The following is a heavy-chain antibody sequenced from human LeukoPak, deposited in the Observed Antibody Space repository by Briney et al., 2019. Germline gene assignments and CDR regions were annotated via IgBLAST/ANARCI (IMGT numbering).Heavy chain of an antibody. CDR2: FDPEDGET. V-gene: IGHV1-24*01. J-gene: IGHJ4*02. CDR1: GYTLTELS. D-gene: IGHD4-17*01. CDR3: ARDRTTDYGDEVGLDY. Sequence: ASVTVSCKVSGYTLTELSMHWVRQAPGKGLEWMGGFDPEDGETIYAQKFQGRVTMTEDTSTDTAYMELSSLRSEDTAVYYCARDRTTDYGDEVGLDYWGQGTLVTVSS.